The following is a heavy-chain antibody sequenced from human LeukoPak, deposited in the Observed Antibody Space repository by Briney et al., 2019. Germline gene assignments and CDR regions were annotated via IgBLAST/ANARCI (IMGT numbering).Heavy chain of an antibody. CDR1: GGTFSSYA. CDR3: AREACSSTSCYLYWFDP. V-gene: IGHV1-69*01. D-gene: IGHD2-2*01. J-gene: IGHJ5*02. Sequence: SVKVSCKASGGTFSSYAISWVRQAPGQGLEWMGGIIPIFGTANYAQKFQGRVTITADESTSTAYMELSSLRSEDTAVYYCAREACSSTSCYLYWFDPWGQGTLVTVSS. CDR2: IIPIFGTA.